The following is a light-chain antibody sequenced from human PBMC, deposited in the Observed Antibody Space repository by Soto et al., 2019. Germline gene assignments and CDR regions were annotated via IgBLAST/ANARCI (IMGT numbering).Light chain of an antibody. J-gene: IGKJ5*01. Sequence: DIVMTQSPLSLPVTPGEPASISCRSSQSLLHSNGYNYLDWYLQKPGQSPQLLIYLGSNRASGVPDRFSGSGSGTDFTLKISRVEAEDVGVYYCMQHTHWPHTFGQGTRLEIK. CDR1: QSLLHSNGYNY. CDR2: LGS. CDR3: MQHTHWPHT. V-gene: IGKV2-28*01.